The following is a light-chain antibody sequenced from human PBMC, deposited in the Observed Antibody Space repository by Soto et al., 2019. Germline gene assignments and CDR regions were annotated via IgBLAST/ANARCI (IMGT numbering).Light chain of an antibody. Sequence: SYELTQPSSVSVSPGQTARITCSGDVLAKKYARWFQQKPGQAPVLVIYKDSERPSGIPERFSGSSSGTTVTLTISGAQVEDEADYYCYSAADNTNVVFGGGTKLTVL. CDR1: VLAKKY. CDR3: YSAADNTNVV. J-gene: IGLJ2*01. CDR2: KDS. V-gene: IGLV3-27*01.